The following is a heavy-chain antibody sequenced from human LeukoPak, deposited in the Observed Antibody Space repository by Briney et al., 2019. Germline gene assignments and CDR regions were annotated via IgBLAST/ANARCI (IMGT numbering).Heavy chain of an antibody. CDR1: GFTFSSYW. CDR2: IKQDGSEK. V-gene: IGHV3-7*01. CDR3: ARVSRDFYSNYYYYYGMDV. Sequence: GSLRLSCAASGFTFSSYWMSWVRQAPGKGLEWVANIKQDGSEKYYVDSVKGRFTISRDNAKNSLYLQMNSLRAEDTAVYYCARVSRDFYSNYYYYYGMDVWGQGTTVTVSS. J-gene: IGHJ6*02. D-gene: IGHD4-11*01.